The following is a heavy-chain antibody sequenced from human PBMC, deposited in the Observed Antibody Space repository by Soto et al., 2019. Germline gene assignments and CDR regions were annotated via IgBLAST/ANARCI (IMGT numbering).Heavy chain of an antibody. J-gene: IGHJ4*02. CDR2: IYHRGST. D-gene: IGHD6-13*01. V-gene: IGHV4-4*02. Sequence: PSETLSLTCGVSGGPISSSDWWIWVRQPPGKGLEWIGQIYHRGSTNYNPSLKSRVTISVDKSENQFSLKLSSVTAADTAVYYCARMNTRGYSSSWNPTPVFDYWGQGMLVTVSS. CDR1: GGPISSSDW. CDR3: ARMNTRGYSSSWNPTPVFDY.